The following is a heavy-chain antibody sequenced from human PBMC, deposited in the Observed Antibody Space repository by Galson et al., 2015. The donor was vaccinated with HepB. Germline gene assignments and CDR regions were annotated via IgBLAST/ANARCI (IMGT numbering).Heavy chain of an antibody. Sequence: SLRFSCAASGFTLSGYSMHWVRQAPGKGLEWVAFTSYDGTNKYNADSVKGRFTISRDNSKNTLYLQMTSLRAEDTAVYYCAREKNRSGYSYYYMDVWGKGTTVTVSS. CDR1: GFTLSGYS. J-gene: IGHJ6*03. D-gene: IGHD3-3*01. CDR2: TSYDGTNK. V-gene: IGHV3-30-3*01. CDR3: AREKNRSGYSYYYMDV.